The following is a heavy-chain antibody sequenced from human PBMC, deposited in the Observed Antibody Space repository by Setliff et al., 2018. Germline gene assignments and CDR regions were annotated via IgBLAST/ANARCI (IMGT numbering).Heavy chain of an antibody. Sequence: GGSLRLSCAASGFTFSRYWMSWVRQAPGKGLEWVSYISSSGSTIYYADSVKGRFTISRDNAKNSLYLQMNSLRAEDTAVYYCARDSSRIQDTYYYYFGMDVWGQGTPVTVSS. D-gene: IGHD5-18*01. CDR1: GFTFSRYW. CDR3: ARDSSRIQDTYYYYFGMDV. CDR2: ISSSGSTI. V-gene: IGHV3-48*03. J-gene: IGHJ6*02.